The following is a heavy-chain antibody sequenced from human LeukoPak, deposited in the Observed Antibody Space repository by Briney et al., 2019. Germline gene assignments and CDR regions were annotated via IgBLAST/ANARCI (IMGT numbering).Heavy chain of an antibody. Sequence: GGSLRLSCTASGFTFSTYSMNWVRQAPGKGLEWLSYISSSSATIYYADSVKGRFTVSRDNAKNSLYLQMNSLKFEDTAVYYCARGATGDRLGYWGQGTQVTVSS. CDR2: ISSSSATI. CDR1: GFTFSTYS. J-gene: IGHJ4*02. D-gene: IGHD7-27*01. V-gene: IGHV3-48*01. CDR3: ARGATGDRLGY.